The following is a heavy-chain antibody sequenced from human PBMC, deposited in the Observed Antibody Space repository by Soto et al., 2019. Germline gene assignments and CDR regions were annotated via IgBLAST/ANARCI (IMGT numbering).Heavy chain of an antibody. D-gene: IGHD3-3*01. Sequence: GSLRLSCAASGFTFSSYWMSWVRQAPGKGLEWVANIKQDGSEKYYVDSVKGRFTISRDNAKNSLYLQMNSLRAEDTAVYYCASDIIRFLEWTYYYYGMDVWGQGTTVTVSS. CDR3: ASDIIRFLEWTYYYYGMDV. CDR2: IKQDGSEK. CDR1: GFTFSSYW. V-gene: IGHV3-7*01. J-gene: IGHJ6*02.